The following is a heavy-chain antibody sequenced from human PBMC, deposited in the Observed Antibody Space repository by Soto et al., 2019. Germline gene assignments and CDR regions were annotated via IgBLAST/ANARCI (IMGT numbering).Heavy chain of an antibody. CDR2: ISNNGINK. CDR3: ARVYDDYLIDAFDI. D-gene: IGHD4-17*01. J-gene: IGHJ3*02. CDR1: GFTFRTYG. Sequence: QVQLVESGGGVVQPGRSLRLSCAASGFTFRTYGMHWVRQAPGKGLEWLAVISNNGINKYYADSVKGRFSISRDNAKNSVFLQMNSLRAEDTAVYFCARVYDDYLIDAFDIWGQGTMVSVS. V-gene: IGHV3-30*03.